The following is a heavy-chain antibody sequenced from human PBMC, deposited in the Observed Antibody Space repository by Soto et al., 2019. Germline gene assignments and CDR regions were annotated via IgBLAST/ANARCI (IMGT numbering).Heavy chain of an antibody. V-gene: IGHV1-46*03. D-gene: IGHD1-1*01. J-gene: IGHJ4*02. CDR2: INPNSGTT. Sequence: QVQLVQSGAEVKKPGASVKVSCKASAYSFTNYYIHWVRQAPGQGPEWVGKINPNSGTTSYAQKFQGRVTVIKDTSTSAVYMELSSLRSEDTAVYFCAREASTTGTTFDYWGQGTLVTVSS. CDR3: AREASTTGTTFDY. CDR1: AYSFTNYY.